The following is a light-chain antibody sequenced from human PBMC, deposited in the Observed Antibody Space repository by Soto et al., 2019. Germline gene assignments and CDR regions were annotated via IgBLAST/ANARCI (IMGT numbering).Light chain of an antibody. CDR3: QQLDSYPYT. J-gene: IGKJ2*01. CDR1: RGISSY. Sequence: DIQLTQSPSFLSASVGDRATITCRASRGISSYLAWFQQIPGKPPKLVIYAASTLQPGVPSRFSGGGSGTEFTLTISSLQPEDFATYYCQQLDSYPYTFGQGTKLEIK. V-gene: IGKV1-9*01. CDR2: AAS.